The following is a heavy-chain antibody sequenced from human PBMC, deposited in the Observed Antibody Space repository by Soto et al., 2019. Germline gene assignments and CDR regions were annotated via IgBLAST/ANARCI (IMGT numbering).Heavy chain of an antibody. CDR2: TRNKANSYTT. CDR1: GFTFSDHY. V-gene: IGHV3-72*01. Sequence: GGSLRLSCAASGFTFSDHYMDWVRQAPGKGLEWVGRTRNKANSYTTEYAASVKGRFTISRDDSKNPLYLQMNSLKTEDTAVYYCARGMVRGVICAFDIWGQGTMVTVSS. CDR3: ARGMVRGVICAFDI. D-gene: IGHD3-10*01. J-gene: IGHJ3*02.